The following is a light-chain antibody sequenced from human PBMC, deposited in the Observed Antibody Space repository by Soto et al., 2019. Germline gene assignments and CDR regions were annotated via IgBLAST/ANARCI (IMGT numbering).Light chain of an antibody. CDR3: QQYGTSPGT. V-gene: IGKV3-20*01. Sequence: EIVLTQSPGTLSLSPGDRATLSCRASQSVRGSSLAWYQQKPGQAPRLVIYDVSSRATGIPDRFSGSGSGTDFTLTISRLEPEDFAIYRCQQYGTSPGTFGRGTKLEIK. J-gene: IGKJ2*01. CDR2: DVS. CDR1: QSVRGSS.